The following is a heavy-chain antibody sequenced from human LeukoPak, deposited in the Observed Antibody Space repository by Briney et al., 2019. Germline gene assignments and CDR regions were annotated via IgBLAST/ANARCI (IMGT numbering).Heavy chain of an antibody. Sequence: KASETLSLTCTVSGGSISYYYWTWIRQPPGKGLEWIGFIYHTGSFHYNPSLKSRVTISVDTSKNQFSLNLRSVTAADTAVYFCGRESRIVGTTSVWYYFDYWGQGTLVTVPS. V-gene: IGHV4-30-4*08. D-gene: IGHD1-26*01. CDR2: IYHTGSF. CDR1: GGSISYYY. J-gene: IGHJ4*02. CDR3: GRESRIVGTTSVWYYFDY.